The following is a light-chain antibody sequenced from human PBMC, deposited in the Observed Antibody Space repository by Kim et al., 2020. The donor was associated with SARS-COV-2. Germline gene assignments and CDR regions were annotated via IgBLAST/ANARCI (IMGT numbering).Light chain of an antibody. Sequence: GQSITISCPGTSSDVGPYNYVSWYQQNPGKAPKLVIYDVSKRPSGVSNRFSGSKSGNTASLTISGLQAEDEADYYCSSFTSTNAWVFGGGTQLTVL. CDR1: SSDVGPYNY. CDR2: DVS. V-gene: IGLV2-14*04. CDR3: SSFTSTNAWV. J-gene: IGLJ3*02.